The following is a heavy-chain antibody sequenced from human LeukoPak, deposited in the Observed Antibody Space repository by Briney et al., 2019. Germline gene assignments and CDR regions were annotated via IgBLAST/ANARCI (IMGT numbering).Heavy chain of an antibody. Sequence: ASVKVSCKASGYTFTGYYMHWVRQAPGQGLEWMGWINPNSGGTNYAQKFQGRVTMTRDTSISTAYMELSSLRSEDTAVYYCARDGYSGWYQGDAFDIWGQGTMVTVSS. CDR1: GYTFTGYY. V-gene: IGHV1-2*02. D-gene: IGHD6-19*01. CDR2: INPNSGGT. J-gene: IGHJ3*02. CDR3: ARDGYSGWYQGDAFDI.